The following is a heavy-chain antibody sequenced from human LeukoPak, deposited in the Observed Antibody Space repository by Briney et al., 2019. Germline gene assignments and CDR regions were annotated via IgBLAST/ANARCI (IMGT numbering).Heavy chain of an antibody. D-gene: IGHD3-10*01. CDR1: GGSISRSSYY. J-gene: IGHJ4*02. Sequence: SETLSLTYTVSGGSISRSSYYWGWIRQPPGKGLEWIGSIYYSGSTYYNPSLKSRVTISVDTSKNQFSLKLSSVTAADTAVYYYPSTRFGLIDYWGQGTLVTVSS. CDR3: PSTRFGLIDY. V-gene: IGHV4-39*01. CDR2: IYYSGST.